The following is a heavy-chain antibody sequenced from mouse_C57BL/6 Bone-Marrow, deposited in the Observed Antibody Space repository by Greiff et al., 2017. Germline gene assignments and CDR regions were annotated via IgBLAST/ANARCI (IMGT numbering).Heavy chain of an antibody. Sequence: VQLQQSGAELVRPGASVKLSCTASGFNIKDDYMHWVKQRPEQGLEWIGWIDPENGDTEYASKFQGKATITADTSSNTAYLQLSSLTSEDTALYCCRSSAWFAYWGQGTLVTVSA. CDR2: IDPENGDT. CDR3: RSSAWFAY. CDR1: GFNIKDDY. V-gene: IGHV14-4*01. J-gene: IGHJ3*01. D-gene: IGHD1-3*01.